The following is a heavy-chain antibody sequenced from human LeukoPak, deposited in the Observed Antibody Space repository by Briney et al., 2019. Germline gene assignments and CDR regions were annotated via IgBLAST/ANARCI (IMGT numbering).Heavy chain of an antibody. CDR1: GGSISSGGYY. V-gene: IGHV4-31*03. Sequence: PSETLSLTCTVSGGSISSGGYYWSWLRQHPGKGLEWIGYIYYSGSTYYNPSLKSRVTISVDTSKNQFSLKLSSVTAADTAVYYCATGAADICSTSCYFSYYFDYWGQGTLVTVSS. D-gene: IGHD2-2*01. CDR2: IYYSGST. CDR3: ATGAADICSTSCYFSYYFDY. J-gene: IGHJ4*02.